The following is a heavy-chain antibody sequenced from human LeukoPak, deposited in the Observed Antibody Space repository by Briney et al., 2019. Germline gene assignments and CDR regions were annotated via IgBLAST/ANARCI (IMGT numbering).Heavy chain of an antibody. D-gene: IGHD3-3*01. CDR1: GFTFSDYY. Sequence: GGSLRLSCAASGFTFSDYYMSWIRQAPGKGLEWVSYISSSGSTIYYADSVKGRFTISRDNAKNSLYLQMNSLRAEDTAVYYCASAGVYDFWSGTLKGAFDPWGRGTLVTVSS. V-gene: IGHV3-11*04. CDR3: ASAGVYDFWSGTLKGAFDP. CDR2: ISSSGSTI. J-gene: IGHJ5*02.